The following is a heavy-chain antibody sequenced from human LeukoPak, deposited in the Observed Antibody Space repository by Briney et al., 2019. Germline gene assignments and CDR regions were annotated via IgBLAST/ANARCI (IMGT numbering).Heavy chain of an antibody. CDR1: GFTFSSYV. Sequence: PGGSLRLSCAPSGFTFSSYVMSWVRRAPGKGLEWVSGISGSGGSTYYAHSAKGRFTISRDNSKNTLYLQMNSLRAEDTAVYYCAKQRGYSYGYLGPSYFDYWGQGTLVTVSS. CDR3: AKQRGYSYGYLGPSYFDY. D-gene: IGHD5-18*01. J-gene: IGHJ4*02. V-gene: IGHV3-23*01. CDR2: ISGSGGST.